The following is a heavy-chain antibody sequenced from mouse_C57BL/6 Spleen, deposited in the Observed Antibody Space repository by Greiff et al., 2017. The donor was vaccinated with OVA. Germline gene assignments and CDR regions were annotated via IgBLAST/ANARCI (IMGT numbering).Heavy chain of an antibody. CDR3: ARPLDSTGFSWFAY. J-gene: IGHJ3*01. D-gene: IGHD3-2*02. Sequence: QVQLQQPGAELVMPGASVKLSCKASGYTFTSYWMHWVKQRPGQGLEWIGEIDPYDSYTNYNQKFKGKSTLTVDKSSRTAYMQISSLTSEDSAVYDCARPLDSTGFSWFAYWGQGTLVTVSA. CDR2: IDPYDSYT. V-gene: IGHV1-69*01. CDR1: GYTFTSYW.